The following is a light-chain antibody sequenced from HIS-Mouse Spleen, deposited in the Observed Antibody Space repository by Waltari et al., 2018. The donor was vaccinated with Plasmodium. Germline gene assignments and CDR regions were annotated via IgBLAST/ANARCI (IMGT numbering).Light chain of an antibody. CDR2: GKN. J-gene: IGLJ3*02. CDR1: SLRSSY. Sequence: SSELTQAPAVSVALGQTARITCQDDSLRSSYASWYQQKPGQAAVLVIYGKNNRPSGIPDRFSGSSSGNTASLTITGAQAEDEADYYCNSRDSSGNHQVFGGGTKLTVL. V-gene: IGLV3-19*01. CDR3: NSRDSSGNHQV.